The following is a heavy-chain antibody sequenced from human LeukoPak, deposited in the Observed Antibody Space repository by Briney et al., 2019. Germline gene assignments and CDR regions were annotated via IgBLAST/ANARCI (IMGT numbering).Heavy chain of an antibody. J-gene: IGHJ4*02. V-gene: IGHV4-39*07. CDR1: GGSISSSYY. CDR2: IYYSGST. CDR3: ARQQLVGFDY. Sequence: SETLSLTCTVSGGSISSSYYWGWIRQPPGKGLEWIGSIYYSGSTYYNPSLKSRVTISVDTSKNQFSLKLSSVTAADTAVYYCARQQLVGFDYWGQGTLVTVSS. D-gene: IGHD6-13*01.